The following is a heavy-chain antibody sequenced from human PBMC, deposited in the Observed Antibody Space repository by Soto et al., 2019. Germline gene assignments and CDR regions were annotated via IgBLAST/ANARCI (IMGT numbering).Heavy chain of an antibody. D-gene: IGHD5-18*01. CDR1: GFVFSGDS. Sequence: PGGSLRNSCAASGFVFSGDSMNWVRQAPGKGLEWVSYISSSSSTIYYADSVKGRFTISRDNAKNSLYLQMNSLRDEDTAVYYCARGESGYSYGYWFDPWGQGTLVTVSS. CDR2: ISSSSSTI. J-gene: IGHJ5*02. V-gene: IGHV3-48*02. CDR3: ARGESGYSYGYWFDP.